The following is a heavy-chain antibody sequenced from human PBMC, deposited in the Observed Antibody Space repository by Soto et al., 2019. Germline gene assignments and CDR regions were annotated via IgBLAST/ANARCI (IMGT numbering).Heavy chain of an antibody. CDR2: IIPIFGTA. CDR1: GGTFSSYA. V-gene: IGHV1-69*13. CDR3: ARDLNGYSYGGLHHYYGMDV. D-gene: IGHD5-18*01. Sequence: SVKVSCKASGGTFSSYAISWVRQAPGQGLEWIGGIIPIFGTANYAQKFQGRVTITADESTSTAYMELSSLRSEDTAVYYCARDLNGYSYGGLHHYYGMDVWGQGTTVTVSS. J-gene: IGHJ6*02.